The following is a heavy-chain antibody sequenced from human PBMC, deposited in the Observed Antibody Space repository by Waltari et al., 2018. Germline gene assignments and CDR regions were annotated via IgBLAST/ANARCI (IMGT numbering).Heavy chain of an antibody. D-gene: IGHD5-12*01. J-gene: IGHJ3*01. Sequence: QLQLQESGPGVVTPSETLSLTCRVSGGCITSNRPYWGWFRQPPGQGLECVGTLSYSGTTYISPSLNSRVTLSRDTSRNQLSLKWGSVTATDTAVYYCAAYIGASVGTAAFDVWGQGTMVNVSS. CDR2: LSYSGTT. V-gene: IGHV4-39*01. CDR3: AAYIGASVGTAAFDV. CDR1: GGCITSNRPY.